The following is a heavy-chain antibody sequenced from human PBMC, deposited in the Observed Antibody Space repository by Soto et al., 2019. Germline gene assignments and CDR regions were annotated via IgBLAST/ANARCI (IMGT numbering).Heavy chain of an antibody. CDR1: GFTFSSYA. CDR2: ISASGGST. CDR3: AKGSGFYPHYEVSDF. J-gene: IGHJ4*02. Sequence: GGSLRLSCAASGFTFSSYAMTWVRQAPGKGLEWVSGISASGGSTYYADSVKGRFTISRDNSKNTVSLQMSSLRADDTAVYYCAKGSGFYPHYEVSDFWGQGTLVTVSS. V-gene: IGHV3-23*01. D-gene: IGHD3-3*01.